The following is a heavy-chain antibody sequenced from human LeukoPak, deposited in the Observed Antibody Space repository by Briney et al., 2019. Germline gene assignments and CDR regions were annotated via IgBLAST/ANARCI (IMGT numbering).Heavy chain of an antibody. CDR3: ARPHLSYGDIRDYYYYYMDV. J-gene: IGHJ6*03. D-gene: IGHD4-17*01. CDR1: GFTFSSYA. V-gene: IGHV3-30*04. CDR2: ISYDGSNK. Sequence: PARSLRLSCAASGFTFSSYAMHWVRQAPGKGLEWVAVISYDGSNKYYADSVKGRFTISRDNSKNTVYLQMNSLRAEDTAVYYCARPHLSYGDIRDYYYYYMDVWGKGTAVTVSS.